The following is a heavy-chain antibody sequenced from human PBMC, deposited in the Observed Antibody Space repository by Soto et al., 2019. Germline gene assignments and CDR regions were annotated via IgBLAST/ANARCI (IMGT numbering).Heavy chain of an antibody. J-gene: IGHJ4*02. Sequence: SVKVSCKASGGTFSSYAISWVRQAPGQGLEWMGGIIPIFGTANYAQKFQGRVTITAXXXXSXXXMXLXXLRXEXTAVYYCASRYSYAYGYWGQGTLVTVSS. D-gene: IGHD5-18*01. CDR3: ASRYSYAYGY. CDR2: IIPIFGTA. V-gene: IGHV1-69*13. CDR1: GGTFSSYA.